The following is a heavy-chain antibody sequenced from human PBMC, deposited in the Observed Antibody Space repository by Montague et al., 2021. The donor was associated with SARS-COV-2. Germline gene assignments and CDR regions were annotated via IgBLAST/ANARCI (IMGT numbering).Heavy chain of an antibody. CDR2: IDHSGST. D-gene: IGHD3-10*01. V-gene: IGHV4-34*01. Sequence: ETLSLTCAVYGGSFSGYYWSWIRQPPGKGLEWIGEIDHSGSTNYNPSLKSRVTISVDTSKNQFSLKLSSVTAADTAVYYCARGRRILLWFGELLSGGDYYGMDVWGQGTTVTVSS. CDR3: ARGRRILLWFGELLSGGDYYGMDV. J-gene: IGHJ6*02. CDR1: GGSFSGYY.